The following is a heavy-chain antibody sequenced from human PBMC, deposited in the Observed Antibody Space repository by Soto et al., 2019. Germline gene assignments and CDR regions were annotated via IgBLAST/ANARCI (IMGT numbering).Heavy chain of an antibody. CDR1: GFTFSSYG. J-gene: IGHJ6*02. CDR2: ISYDGSNK. V-gene: IGHV3-30*18. D-gene: IGHD3-22*01. Sequence: QVQLVESGGGVVQPGRSLRLSCAASGFTFSSYGMHWVRQAPGKGLEWVAVISYDGSNKYYADSVKGRFTISRDNSKNTLYLQMNSLRAEDTAVYYCAKDQDYYDSSGYYSYLYYYYGMDVWGQGTTVTVSS. CDR3: AKDQDYYDSSGYYSYLYYYYGMDV.